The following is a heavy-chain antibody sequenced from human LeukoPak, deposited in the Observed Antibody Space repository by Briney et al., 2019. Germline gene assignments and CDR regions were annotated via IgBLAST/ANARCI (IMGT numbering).Heavy chain of an antibody. V-gene: IGHV3-21*01. D-gene: IGHD5-18*01. Sequence: GGSLRLSCAASGFTFSSYSMNWVSQAPGKGLEWVSSISSSSSYIYYADSVKGRFTIPRDNAKNSLYLQMNSLRAEDTAVYYCARESGYSYDQAFDYWGQGTLVTVSP. CDR2: ISSSSSYI. CDR1: GFTFSSYS. J-gene: IGHJ4*02. CDR3: ARESGYSYDQAFDY.